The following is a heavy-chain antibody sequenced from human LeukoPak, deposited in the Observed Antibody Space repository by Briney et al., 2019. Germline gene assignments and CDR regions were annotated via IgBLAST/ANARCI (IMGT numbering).Heavy chain of an antibody. J-gene: IGHJ4*02. V-gene: IGHV3-30*04. CDR2: ISYDGSNE. D-gene: IGHD2-21*01. Sequence: GGSLRLSCAASGFSFSIYAMHWVRQAPGKGPEWVAVISYDGSNEYYADSVKGRFTISRDNSKNTLYLQMNSLRAEDTAVYYCASGGVVSASYDYWGQGTLVTVSS. CDR1: GFSFSIYA. CDR3: ASGGVVSASYDY.